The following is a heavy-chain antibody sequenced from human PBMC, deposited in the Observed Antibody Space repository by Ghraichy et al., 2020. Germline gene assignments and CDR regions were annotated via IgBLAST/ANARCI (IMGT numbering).Heavy chain of an antibody. CDR2: INPSGGST. Sequence: ASVKVSCKASGYTFTSYYMHWVRQAPGQGLEWMGIINPSGGSTSYAQKFQGRVTMTRDTSTSTVYMELSSLRSEDTAVYYCASPGSDYYDSSGYPRYWGQGTLVTVSS. J-gene: IGHJ4*02. D-gene: IGHD3-22*01. CDR3: ASPGSDYYDSSGYPRY. V-gene: IGHV1-46*01. CDR1: GYTFTSYY.